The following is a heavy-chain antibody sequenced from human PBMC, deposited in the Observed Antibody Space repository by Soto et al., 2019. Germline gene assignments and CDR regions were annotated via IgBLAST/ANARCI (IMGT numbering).Heavy chain of an antibody. V-gene: IGHV3-53*01. CDR3: ARVPMPSVYADYYYGMDV. CDR1: GFTVSSNY. D-gene: IGHD2-2*01. CDR2: IYSSGST. Sequence: EVQLVESGGGLIQPGGSLRLSCAASGFTVSSNYMSWVRQAPGMGLEWVSVIYSSGSTYYADSVKGRFTISRDNSKNTLYLQMNSLRAEDTAVYYCARVPMPSVYADYYYGMDVWGQGTTVTVSS. J-gene: IGHJ6*02.